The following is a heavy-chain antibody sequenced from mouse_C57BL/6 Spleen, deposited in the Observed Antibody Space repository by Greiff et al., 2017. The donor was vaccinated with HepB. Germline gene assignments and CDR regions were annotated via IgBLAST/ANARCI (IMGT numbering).Heavy chain of an antibody. CDR3: ARYTVVARDYAMDY. CDR1: GYTFTSYG. Sequence: QVQLQQSGAELARPGASVKLSCKASGYTFTSYGISWVKQRTGQGLEWIGEIYPRSGNTYYNEKFKGKATLTADKSSSTAYMELRSLTSEDSAVYFCARYTVVARDYAMDYWGQGTSVTVSS. CDR2: IYPRSGNT. D-gene: IGHD1-1*01. J-gene: IGHJ4*01. V-gene: IGHV1-81*01.